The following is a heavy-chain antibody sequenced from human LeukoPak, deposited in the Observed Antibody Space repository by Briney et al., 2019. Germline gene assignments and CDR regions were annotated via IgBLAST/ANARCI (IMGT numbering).Heavy chain of an antibody. V-gene: IGHV3-7*01. CDR2: IKQDEKEK. Sequence: GGSLRLSCAASGFTFRIYWMSWVRQVPGKGLEWVASIKQDEKEKYYLDSVKGRFTISRDNAKNSLYLQMNSLRAEDTAVYYCARENYFDYWGQGTLVTVSS. J-gene: IGHJ4*02. CDR1: GFTFRIYW. CDR3: ARENYFDY.